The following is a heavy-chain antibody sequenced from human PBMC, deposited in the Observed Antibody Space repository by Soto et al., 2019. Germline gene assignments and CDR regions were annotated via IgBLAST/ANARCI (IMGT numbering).Heavy chain of an antibody. CDR1: GYTLTRYY. Sequence: DSVKTYCKASGYTLTRYYVHWVRQAPGQGLEWMGVINPGDATTYYTQKFQGRVTMTRDTSTSTAYLDLRSLRSDDTAVYFCARDTSRGEYDYWGQGTQVTVSS. CDR3: ARDTSRGEYDY. J-gene: IGHJ4*02. CDR2: INPGDATT. V-gene: IGHV1-46*01. D-gene: IGHD3-10*01.